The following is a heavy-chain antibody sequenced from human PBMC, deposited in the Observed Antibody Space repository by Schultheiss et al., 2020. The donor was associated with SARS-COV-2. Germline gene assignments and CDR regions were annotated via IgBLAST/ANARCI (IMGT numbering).Heavy chain of an antibody. Sequence: GGSLRLYCAASEFTFDDYAMNWVRQAPGKGLEWVSSISSSGSTIYYADSVKGRFTISRDNAKNSLYLQINNLRAENTAVYYCGREWSDSGRGVDVWGQGTTVTVSS. CDR2: ISSSGSTI. J-gene: IGHJ6*02. V-gene: IGHV3-48*03. CDR1: EFTFDDYA. CDR3: GREWSDSGRGVDV. D-gene: IGHD3-3*01.